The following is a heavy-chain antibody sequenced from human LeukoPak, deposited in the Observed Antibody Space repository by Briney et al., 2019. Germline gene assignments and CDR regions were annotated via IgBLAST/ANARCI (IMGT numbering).Heavy chain of an antibody. Sequence: ASVKVSCKASGYTFTGYYMHWVRQAPGQGLEWMGWINPNSGGTNYAQKFQGRVTMTRDTSISTAYMELSRLRSDDTPVYYCARSNDGVYCSGGSCYTYNWFDPWGQGTLVTVSS. V-gene: IGHV1-2*02. J-gene: IGHJ5*02. D-gene: IGHD2-15*01. CDR1: GYTFTGYY. CDR3: ARSNDGVYCSGGSCYTYNWFDP. CDR2: INPNSGGT.